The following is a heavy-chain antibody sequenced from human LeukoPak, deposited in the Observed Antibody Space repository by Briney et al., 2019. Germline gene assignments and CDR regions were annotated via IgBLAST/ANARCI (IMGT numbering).Heavy chain of an antibody. CDR3: ARHYRRNYYYYGMDV. CDR2: IYYSGST. V-gene: IGHV4-59*08. D-gene: IGHD1-26*01. J-gene: IGHJ6*02. CDR1: GGSISSYY. Sequence: SETLSLTCTVSGGSISSYYWSWIGQPPGKGLEWIGYIYYSGSTNYNPSLKSRVTISVDTSKNQFSLKLSSVTAADTAAYYCARHYRRNYYYYGMDVWGQGTTVTVSS.